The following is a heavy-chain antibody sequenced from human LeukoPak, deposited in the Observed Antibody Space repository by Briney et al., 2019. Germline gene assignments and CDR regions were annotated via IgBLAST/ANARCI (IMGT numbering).Heavy chain of an antibody. CDR3: ARESKLFFGETR. V-gene: IGHV4-39*02. D-gene: IGHD3-10*01. CDR2: IYYSGST. J-gene: IGHJ4*02. Sequence: SETLSLTCSVSGVSISSSYYYWGWIRQPPGKGLEWIGSIYYSGSTYYNPSLKSRVTMSVDTSKNQFSLKLSSVTAADTTVYYCARESKLFFGETRWGQGTLVTVSS. CDR1: GVSISSSYYY.